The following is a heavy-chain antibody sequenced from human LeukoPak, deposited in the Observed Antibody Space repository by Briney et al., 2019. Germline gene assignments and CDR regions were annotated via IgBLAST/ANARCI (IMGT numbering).Heavy chain of an antibody. J-gene: IGHJ4*02. CDR2: VYIIVTT. V-gene: IGHV4-39*01. CDR1: GGSVSNGSYY. D-gene: IGHD1-26*01. CDR3: ARQYSGTPDY. Sequence: SDTLSLTCTVSGGSVSNGSYYWVWIRQPPGEGVEWIGTVYIIVTTYYNPSLKSRVTISVDTSKNHFSLRLNSVTAADTAVYYCARQYSGTPDYWGLGTLVTVSS.